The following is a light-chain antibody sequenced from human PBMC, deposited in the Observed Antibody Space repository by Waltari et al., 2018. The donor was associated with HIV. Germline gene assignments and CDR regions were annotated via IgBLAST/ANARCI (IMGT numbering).Light chain of an antibody. J-gene: IGKJ3*01. CDR2: GAS. CDR1: QSVSSN. CDR3: QQYNNWPPLT. Sequence: EIVMTQSPATLSVSPGERATLPCRASQSVSSNLGWYQQKPGQAPRLLLSGASTRATGIPARCSGSGSGTEFTLIISSLQSEDFAVYYCQQYNNWPPLTFGPGTKVDIK. V-gene: IGKV3-15*01.